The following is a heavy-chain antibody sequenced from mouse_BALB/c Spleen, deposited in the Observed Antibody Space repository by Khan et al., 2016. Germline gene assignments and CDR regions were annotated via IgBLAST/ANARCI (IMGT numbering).Heavy chain of an antibody. CDR3: ARMDRYGFAY. D-gene: IGHD2-14*01. Sequence: QMPLEESGPELVEPGASVKISCKASGYAFSRYWMNWVKQRPGQGLEWIGRIYPGDGDTNYNVKFKGKATLTADKSSSTAYMQLSSLTSVDSAVYFCARMDRYGFAYWGQGTTLTVSS. CDR1: GYAFSRYW. J-gene: IGHJ2*01. V-gene: IGHV1-82*01. CDR2: IYPGDGDT.